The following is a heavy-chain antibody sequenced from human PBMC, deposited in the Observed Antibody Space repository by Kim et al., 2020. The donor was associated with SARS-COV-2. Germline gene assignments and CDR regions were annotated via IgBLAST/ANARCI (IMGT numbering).Heavy chain of an antibody. CDR2: INHSGST. CDR1: GGSFSGYY. Sequence: SETLSLTCAVYGGSFSGYYWSWIRQPPGKGLEWIGEINHSGSTNYNPSLKSRVTISVDTSKNQFSLKLSSVTAADTAVYYCARGLRDYYGSGSYYNGNYNWFDPWGQGTLVTVSS. CDR3: ARGLRDYYGSGSYYNGNYNWFDP. J-gene: IGHJ5*02. V-gene: IGHV4-34*01. D-gene: IGHD3-10*01.